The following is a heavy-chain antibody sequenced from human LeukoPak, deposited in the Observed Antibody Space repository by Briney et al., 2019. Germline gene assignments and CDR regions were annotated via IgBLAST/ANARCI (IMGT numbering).Heavy chain of an antibody. D-gene: IGHD3-16*02. CDR1: GGSFSGYY. V-gene: IGHV4-34*01. CDR2: INHSGST. J-gene: IGHJ4*02. Sequence: SETLSLTCAVYGGSFSGYYWSWIRQPPGKGLEWIGEINHSGSTNYNPSLKRRVTISVDTSKNQFSLKLSSVTAADTAVYYCARGRYTNYVWGSYRLSYWGQGTLVTVSS. CDR3: ARGRYTNYVWGSYRLSY.